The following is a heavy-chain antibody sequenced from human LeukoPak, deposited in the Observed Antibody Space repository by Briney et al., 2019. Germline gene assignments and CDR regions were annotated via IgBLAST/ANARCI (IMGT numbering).Heavy chain of an antibody. D-gene: IGHD5-18*01. V-gene: IGHV1-18*01. Sequence: ASVKVSCKASGYTFTSYGISWVRQAPGQGLEWMGWISAYNGNTNYARKLQGRVTMTTDTSTSTAYMEMRSLRSDDTAVYYCARVPVEQNSVTAMVPNWYFDLWGRGTLVTVSS. CDR3: ARVPVEQNSVTAMVPNWYFDL. J-gene: IGHJ2*01. CDR1: GYTFTSYG. CDR2: ISAYNGNT.